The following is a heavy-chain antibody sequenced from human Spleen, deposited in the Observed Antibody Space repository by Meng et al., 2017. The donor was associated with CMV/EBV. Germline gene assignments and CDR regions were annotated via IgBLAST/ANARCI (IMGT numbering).Heavy chain of an antibody. D-gene: IGHD6-19*01. CDR3: ASGSGWAYFDY. Sequence: SCAASGFTFSSYAMSWVRQAPGKGLEWVSAISGSGGSTYYADSVKGRFTISRDNSKNTLYLQMNSLRAEDTAVYYCASGSGWAYFDYWGQGTLVTVSS. J-gene: IGHJ4*02. CDR2: ISGSGGST. V-gene: IGHV3-23*01. CDR1: GFTFSSYA.